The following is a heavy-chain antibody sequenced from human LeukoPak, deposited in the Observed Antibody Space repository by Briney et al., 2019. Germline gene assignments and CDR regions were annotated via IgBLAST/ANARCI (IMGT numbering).Heavy chain of an antibody. D-gene: IGHD6-19*01. V-gene: IGHV3-23*01. CDR2: LSGSGGTT. CDR1: GFTFSVYA. Sequence: GGSLRLSCAASGFTFSVYAMSWVRKAPGKGLEWVSALSGSGGTTYYPDSVKGRFTISRDNSKNTLYLQMNSLRAEDTAIYYCAKDGSSGWLRNAFDIWGQGTLVTVSS. CDR3: AKDGSSGWLRNAFDI. J-gene: IGHJ3*02.